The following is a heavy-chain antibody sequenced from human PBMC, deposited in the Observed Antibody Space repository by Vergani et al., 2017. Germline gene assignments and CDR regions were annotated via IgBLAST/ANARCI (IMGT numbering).Heavy chain of an antibody. J-gene: IGHJ2*01. D-gene: IGHD2-21*02. CDR1: GYTFTNYY. Sequence: QVQLVQSGAEVKKPGASVKVSCKASGYTFTNYYMHWVRQAPGQGLEWMGIVNPGGGSTTYAQKFQGRVTMTRDTSTSTIYMELSSLRSEDTAVYYCARYRKVVVTAIAYWYFDLWGRGTLVTVSS. CDR3: ARYRKVVVTAIAYWYFDL. CDR2: VNPGGGST. V-gene: IGHV1-46*01.